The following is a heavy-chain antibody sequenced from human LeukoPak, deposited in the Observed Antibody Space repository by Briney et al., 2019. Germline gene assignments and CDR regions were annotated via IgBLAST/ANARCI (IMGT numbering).Heavy chain of an antibody. CDR1: GDSTSSSNYY. CDR3: ARDHFYGFDY. J-gene: IGHJ4*02. D-gene: IGHD2/OR15-2a*01. Sequence: PSETLSLTCTVSGDSTSSSNYYWGWIRQPPGKGLEWIGSMYYGGNTYYNPSLKSRVTISVDTSKSQFSLKLSSATAADTAVYYCARDHFYGFDYWGQGALVTVSS. V-gene: IGHV4-39*07. CDR2: MYYGGNT.